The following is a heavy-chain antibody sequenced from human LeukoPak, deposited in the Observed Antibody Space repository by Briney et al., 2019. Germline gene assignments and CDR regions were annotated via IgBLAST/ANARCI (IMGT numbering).Heavy chain of an antibody. CDR2: INPNSGGT. Sequence: ASVKVSCKASGYTFTGYYMHWVRQAPGQGLEWMGRINPNSGGTNYAQKFQGRVTMTRDTSISTAYMELSRLRSDDTAVYYCARDRAGSGSWIGAYGGQGTLVTVSS. D-gene: IGHD6-13*01. CDR3: ARDRAGSGSWIGAY. CDR1: GYTFTGYY. J-gene: IGHJ4*02. V-gene: IGHV1-2*06.